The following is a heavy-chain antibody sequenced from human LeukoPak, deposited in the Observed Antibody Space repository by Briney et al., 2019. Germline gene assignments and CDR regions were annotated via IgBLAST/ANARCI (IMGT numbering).Heavy chain of an antibody. J-gene: IGHJ5*02. CDR3: ATKQWLVRGWFDP. V-gene: IGHV3-23*01. CDR2: ISASGGNT. Sequence: GGSLRLSCAASGFTFSNYAMSWVRQAPGKGLEWVSSISASGGNTYYADSVKGRFTISRDNSKNTLYLQMNSLTAEDTAVYYCATKQWLVRGWFDPWGQGTLVTVSS. CDR1: GFTFSNYA. D-gene: IGHD6-19*01.